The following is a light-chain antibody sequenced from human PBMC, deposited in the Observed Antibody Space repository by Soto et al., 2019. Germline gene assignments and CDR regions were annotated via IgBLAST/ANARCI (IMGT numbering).Light chain of an antibody. Sequence: QSVLTQPPSASGTPGQRVTISCSGSTSNIGSNYVYWYQQFPGMAPKLLIFGNNQRPSGVPDRFSGSKSGTSASLAISGLRSEDEADYYCAAWDDSLSGVVFGGGTKLTVL. J-gene: IGLJ2*01. CDR2: GNN. CDR1: TSNIGSNY. V-gene: IGLV1-47*01. CDR3: AAWDDSLSGVV.